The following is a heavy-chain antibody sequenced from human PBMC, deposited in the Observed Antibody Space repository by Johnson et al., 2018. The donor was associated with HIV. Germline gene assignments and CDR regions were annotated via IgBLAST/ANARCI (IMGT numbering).Heavy chain of an antibody. J-gene: IGHJ3*02. Sequence: VQLVESGGGVVQPGGSLRLSCAASRFTFSSYAMHWVRQAPGKGLEWVAVIWYDVSNKYYADSVKGRFTISRDNSKNTLYLQMNSLRAEDTAVYYCARDIIAVAGYDAFDIWGQGTMVTVSS. CDR3: ARDIIAVAGYDAFDI. CDR1: RFTFSSYA. D-gene: IGHD6-19*01. CDR2: IWYDVSNK. V-gene: IGHV3-30*04.